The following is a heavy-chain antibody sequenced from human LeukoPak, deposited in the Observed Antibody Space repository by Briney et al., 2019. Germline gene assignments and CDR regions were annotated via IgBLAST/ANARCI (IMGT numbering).Heavy chain of an antibody. CDR2: IYTSGST. D-gene: IGHD6-19*01. Sequence: SETLSLTCTVSGGSISNGSYTWNWIRQPAGKGLEWIGQIYTSGSTNYRSSLTSRVTISRDTSKNRFSLKLSSVTAADTAVYYCARGIRIPVTGRYFYYYMDVWGNGTTVTVSS. V-gene: IGHV4-61*09. J-gene: IGHJ6*03. CDR1: GGSISNGSYT. CDR3: ARGIRIPVTGRYFYYYMDV.